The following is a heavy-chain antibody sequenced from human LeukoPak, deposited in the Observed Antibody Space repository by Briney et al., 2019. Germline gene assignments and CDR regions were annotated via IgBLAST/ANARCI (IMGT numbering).Heavy chain of an antibody. CDR1: GGTFRNHA. Sequence: SVKVSCKASGGTFRNHAMSWVRQAPGQGLEWMGGIIPIFPTPNYAQRFQGRVTITTDGSTSTAYMELSSLTSDDTAVYYCARDLDYWGQGTLVTVSS. V-gene: IGHV1-69*05. CDR2: IIPIFPTP. J-gene: IGHJ4*02. CDR3: ARDLDY.